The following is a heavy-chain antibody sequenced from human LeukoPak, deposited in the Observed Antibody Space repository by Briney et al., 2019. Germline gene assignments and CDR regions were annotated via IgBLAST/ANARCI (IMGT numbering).Heavy chain of an antibody. D-gene: IGHD3-16*01. CDR2: MNQDGSAK. CDR1: GFTFSDSW. Sequence: GGSLRLSCAASGFTFSDSWMSWVRQAPGKGLEWVANMNQDGSAKGYVDSVKSRFTISRDNARNSLYLQMSSLRPEDTAVYYCATYTHWVAGDVWGQGTTVTVSS. J-gene: IGHJ6*02. CDR3: ATYTHWVAGDV. V-gene: IGHV3-7*01.